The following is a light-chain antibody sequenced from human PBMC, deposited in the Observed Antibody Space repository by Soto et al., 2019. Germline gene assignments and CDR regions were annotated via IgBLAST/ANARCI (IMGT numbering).Light chain of an antibody. Sequence: EIVLTQSPATLSLSPGERATLSCRASQSVGSYLAWYQQKPGQAPRLLIFDASNRATGIPARFSGSGSGTDFTLTISSLEPEDSATYYCQQYNTYDSWTFGQGTKVDIK. CDR1: QSVGSY. J-gene: IGKJ1*01. CDR3: QQYNTYDSWT. V-gene: IGKV3-11*01. CDR2: DAS.